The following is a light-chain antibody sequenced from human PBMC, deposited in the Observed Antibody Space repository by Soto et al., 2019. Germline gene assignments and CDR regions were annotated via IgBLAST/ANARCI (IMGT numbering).Light chain of an antibody. CDR1: SSDIGGYNY. V-gene: IGLV2-14*03. J-gene: IGLJ1*01. CDR3: FSCTSTTIYV. CDR2: DVI. Sequence: QSALTQPASVSGSPGQSITISCTGTSSDIGGYNYVSWYQHHPGKAPQLIIFDVINRPSGVSNRFSGSKSGNTASLTIFGLQAEYEADYYCFSCTSTTIYVFGSGTKVTVL.